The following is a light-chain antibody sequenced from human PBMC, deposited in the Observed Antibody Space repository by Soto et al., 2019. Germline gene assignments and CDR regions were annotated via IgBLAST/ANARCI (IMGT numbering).Light chain of an antibody. J-gene: IGKJ4*01. CDR1: QAVGSIL. CDR3: QQHGTSPI. V-gene: IGKV3-20*01. CDR2: GAS. Sequence: EVVLTQSPGTLSLSPGERATLSCRASQAVGSILLAWYQQKPGQAPRLLIYGASSRATGIPDRFSGSGSGTDFTLTVSRLEPEDFAVYHCQQHGTSPIFGGGTKVDIK.